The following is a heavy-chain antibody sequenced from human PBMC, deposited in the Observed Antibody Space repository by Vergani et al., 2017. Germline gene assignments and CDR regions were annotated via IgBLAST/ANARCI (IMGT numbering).Heavy chain of an antibody. CDR3: AKVCGSTSCPYGGGAFDV. J-gene: IGHJ3*01. D-gene: IGHD2-2*01. CDR1: GFTFNSYA. V-gene: IGHV3-23*01. Sequence: QLLESGGGLIQPGGSLRLSCAASGFTFNSYAMTWVRQASGKGLEWVSGINNNGGSTYYADSVKGRFTISRDNYKNTLYLQMTDLRAEDTATYYCAKVCGSTSCPYGGGAFDVWGHGTMVTVSS. CDR2: INNNGGST.